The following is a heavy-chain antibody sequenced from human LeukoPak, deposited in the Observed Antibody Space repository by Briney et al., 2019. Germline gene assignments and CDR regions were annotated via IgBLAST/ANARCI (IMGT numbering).Heavy chain of an antibody. CDR2: ISDNGGDT. CDR3: GKDWKLDY. Sequence: GGSLRFSCAASGFTFDDYAMHWVRQAPGKGLEWVSAISDNGGDTKYADSVKGRFTISRDNSKNTLYLQMNSLRAEDTAIYYCGKDWKLDYWGQGTLVTVSP. CDR1: GFTFDDYA. D-gene: IGHD1-1*01. V-gene: IGHV3-23*01. J-gene: IGHJ4*02.